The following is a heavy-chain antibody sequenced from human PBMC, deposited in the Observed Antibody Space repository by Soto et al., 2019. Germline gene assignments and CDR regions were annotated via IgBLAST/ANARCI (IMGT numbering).Heavy chain of an antibody. CDR3: AKDIGFGAATPESYFDY. Sequence: QVQLVESGGGVVQPGRSLRLSCAASGFTFSSYGMHWVSQAPGKGLEWVAVISYDGSNKYYADSVKGRFTISRDNSKNTLYMQMNSMRAEDTAVYYCAKDIGFGAATPESYFDYWGQGTLVTVSS. D-gene: IGHD2-15*01. J-gene: IGHJ4*02. V-gene: IGHV3-30*18. CDR1: GFTFSSYG. CDR2: ISYDGSNK.